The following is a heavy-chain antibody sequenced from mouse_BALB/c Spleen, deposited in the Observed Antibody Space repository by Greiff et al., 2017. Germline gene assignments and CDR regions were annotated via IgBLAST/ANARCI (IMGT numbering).Heavy chain of an antibody. Sequence: VKLMESGAELMKPGASVKISCKATGYTFSSYWIEWVKQRPGHGLEWIGEILPGSGSTNYNEKFKGKATFTADTSSNTAYMQLSSLTSEDSAVYYCARTYYDYDFDYWGQGTTLTVSS. D-gene: IGHD2-4*01. CDR3: ARTYYDYDFDY. J-gene: IGHJ2*01. CDR1: GYTFSSYW. CDR2: ILPGSGST. V-gene: IGHV1-9*01.